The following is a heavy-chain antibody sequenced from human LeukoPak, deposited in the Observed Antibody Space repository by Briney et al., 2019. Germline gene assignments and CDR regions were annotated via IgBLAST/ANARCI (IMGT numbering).Heavy chain of an antibody. V-gene: IGHV4-39*07. CDR1: GGSISSSSYY. D-gene: IGHD6-19*01. J-gene: IGHJ4*02. CDR3: AREMSLAGTYDY. CDR2: IYYSGST. Sequence: SETLSLTCTVSGGSISSSSYYWGWIRQPPGKGLEWIGSIYYSGSTYYNPSLKSRVTISVDTSKNQFSLKLSSVTAADTAVYYCAREMSLAGTYDYWGQGTLVTVSS.